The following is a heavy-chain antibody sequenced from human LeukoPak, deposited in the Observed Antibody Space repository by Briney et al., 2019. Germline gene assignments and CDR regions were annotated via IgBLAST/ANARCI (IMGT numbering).Heavy chain of an antibody. CDR1: GFAFSSRD. CDR3: AKDARRSSGWWFFDH. Sequence: GGSLRLSCAASGFAFSSRDMGWVRQAPRKGLEWVSAISAGGDRTYYADSVRGRFTLSRDKSKNTLYLQMNSLRAEDTAVYYCAKDARRSSGWWFFDHWGQGTLVTVSS. CDR2: ISAGGDRT. V-gene: IGHV3-23*01. J-gene: IGHJ4*02. D-gene: IGHD6-19*01.